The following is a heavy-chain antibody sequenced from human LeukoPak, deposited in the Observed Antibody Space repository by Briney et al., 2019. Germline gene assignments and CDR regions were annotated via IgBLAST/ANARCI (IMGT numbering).Heavy chain of an antibody. CDR2: ISGSGGST. V-gene: IGHV3-23*01. D-gene: IGHD3-3*01. CDR3: AKGRRRGSITIFGVVLDY. Sequence: PGGSLRPSCAASGFTFSSYAMSWVRQAPGKGLEWVSAISGSGGSTYYADSVKGRFTISRDNSKNTLYLQMNSLRAEDTAVYYCAKGRRRGSITIFGVVLDYWGQGTLVTVSS. J-gene: IGHJ4*02. CDR1: GFTFSSYA.